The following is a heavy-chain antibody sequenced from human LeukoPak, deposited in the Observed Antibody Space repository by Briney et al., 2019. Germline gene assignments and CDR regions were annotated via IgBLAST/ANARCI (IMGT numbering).Heavy chain of an antibody. CDR2: ISSSSSTI. D-gene: IGHD3-16*01. V-gene: IGHV3-48*01. J-gene: IGHJ4*02. CDR1: GFTFSSYW. Sequence: GGSLRLSCAASGFTFSSYWMSWVRQAPGKGLEWVSYISSSSSTIYYADSVKGRFTISRDNAKNSLYLQMNSLRAEDTAVYYCARDRGPDYVWGSVDYWGQGTLVTVSS. CDR3: ARDRGPDYVWGSVDY.